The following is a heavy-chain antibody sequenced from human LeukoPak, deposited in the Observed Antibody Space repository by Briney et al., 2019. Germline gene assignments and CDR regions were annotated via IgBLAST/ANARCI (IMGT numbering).Heavy chain of an antibody. CDR2: INPNSGGT. J-gene: IGHJ4*02. V-gene: IGHV1-2*02. CDR1: GYTFTGYY. D-gene: IGHD1-26*01. CDR3: AKRGSGSYVYYFDY. Sequence: GASVKVSCKASGYTFTGYYMHRVRQAPGQGLEWMGWINPNSGGTNYAQKFEGRVTMTRDTSISTAYMELSRLRSDDTAVYYCAKRGSGSYVYYFDYWGQGTLVTVSS.